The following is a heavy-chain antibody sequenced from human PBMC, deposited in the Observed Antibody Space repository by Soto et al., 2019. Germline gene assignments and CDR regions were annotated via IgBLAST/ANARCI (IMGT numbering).Heavy chain of an antibody. J-gene: IGHJ4*02. CDR1: GFTFSSYA. Sequence: EVPLLESGGGLVQPGGSLRLSCAASGFTFSSYAMSWVRQAPGKGLEWVSAISGSGGSTYYADSVKGRFTISRDNSKNTLYLQMNSLRAEDTAVYYCAKDTSGSYNFDYWGQGTLVTVSS. D-gene: IGHD1-26*01. CDR3: AKDTSGSYNFDY. CDR2: ISGSGGST. V-gene: IGHV3-23*01.